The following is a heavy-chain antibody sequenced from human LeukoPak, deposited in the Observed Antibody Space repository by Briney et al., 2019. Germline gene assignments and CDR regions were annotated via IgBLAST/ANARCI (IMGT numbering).Heavy chain of an antibody. CDR3: AKAGQSYYGSGSYVDYYYGMDV. CDR2: ISGSGGST. V-gene: IGHV3-23*01. J-gene: IGHJ6*02. D-gene: IGHD3-10*01. Sequence: GGSLRLSCAASGFTFSSYAMSWVRQAPGKGLEWVSAISGSGGSTYYADSVKGRFTISRDNSKNTLYLQMNSLRAEDTAVYYCAKAGQSYYGSGSYVDYYYGMDVRGQGTTVTVSS. CDR1: GFTFSSYA.